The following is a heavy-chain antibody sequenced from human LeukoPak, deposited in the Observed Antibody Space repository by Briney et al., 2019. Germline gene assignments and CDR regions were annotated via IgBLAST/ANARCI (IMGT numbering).Heavy chain of an antibody. D-gene: IGHD6-19*01. CDR2: INHSGST. V-gene: IGHV4-34*01. CDR3: ARGRYSSGWYGGSAFDI. Sequence: SETLSLTCAVYGGSFSGYYWSWIRQPPGKGLEWIGEINHSGSTNYNPSLKSRVTISVDTSKNQFSLKLSSVTAADTAVYYCARGRYSSGWYGGSAFDIWGQGTMVTVSS. J-gene: IGHJ3*02. CDR1: GGSFSGYY.